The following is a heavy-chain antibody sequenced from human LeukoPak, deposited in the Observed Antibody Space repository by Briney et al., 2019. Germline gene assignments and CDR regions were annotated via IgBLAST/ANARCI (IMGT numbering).Heavy chain of an antibody. J-gene: IGHJ3*02. CDR1: GYTFTSYG. CDR2: ISAYNGNT. D-gene: IGHD3-22*01. V-gene: IGHV1-18*01. Sequence: ASVKVSCKASGYTFTSYGISWVRQAPGQGLEWMGWISAYNGNTNYAQKLQDRVTMTTDTSTSTAYMELRSLRSDDTAVYYCARDEGTVVVRDAFDIRGQGTMVTVSS. CDR3: ARDEGTVVVRDAFDI.